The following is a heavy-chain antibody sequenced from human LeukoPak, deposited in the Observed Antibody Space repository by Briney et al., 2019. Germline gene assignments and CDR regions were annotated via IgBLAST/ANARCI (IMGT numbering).Heavy chain of an antibody. CDR1: GFTFQDYA. Sequence: GGSLRLSCAASGFTFQDYAMHWVRQAPGKGLEWVSGISWNSGSIGYADSVKGRFTISRDNAKNSLYLQMNSLRAEDTAVYYCARSDFDWLFTFDYWGQGTLVTVSS. J-gene: IGHJ4*02. V-gene: IGHV3-9*01. D-gene: IGHD3-9*01. CDR2: ISWNSGSI. CDR3: ARSDFDWLFTFDY.